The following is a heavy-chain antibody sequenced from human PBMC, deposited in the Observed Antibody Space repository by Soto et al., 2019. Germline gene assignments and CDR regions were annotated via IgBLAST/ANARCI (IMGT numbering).Heavy chain of an antibody. CDR2: IWYDGSNK. J-gene: IGHJ6*02. CDR3: ARDLRIQATGYYYGMDV. V-gene: IGHV3-33*01. D-gene: IGHD1-26*01. CDR1: GFTFSSYG. Sequence: PGGSLRLSCAASGFTFSSYGMHWVRQAPGKGLEWVAVIWYDGSNKYYADSVKGRFTISRDNSKNTLYLQMNSLRAEDTAVYYCARDLRIQATGYYYGMDVWGQGTTVTVSS.